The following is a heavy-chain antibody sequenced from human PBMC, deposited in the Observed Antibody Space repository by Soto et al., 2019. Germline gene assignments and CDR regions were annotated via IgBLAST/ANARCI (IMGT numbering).Heavy chain of an antibody. CDR1: GFTFSSYS. J-gene: IGHJ4*02. Sequence: EVQLVESGGGLVKPGGSLRLSCAASGFTFSSYSMNWVRQAPGKGLEWVSSISSSSSYIYYADSVKGRFTISRDNAKHSLYLQMNSLRAEETAGYYCARTPSYYDSSAYWAYRGQGTLVTVSS. CDR2: ISSSSSYI. D-gene: IGHD3-22*01. V-gene: IGHV3-21*01. CDR3: ARTPSYYDSSAYWAY.